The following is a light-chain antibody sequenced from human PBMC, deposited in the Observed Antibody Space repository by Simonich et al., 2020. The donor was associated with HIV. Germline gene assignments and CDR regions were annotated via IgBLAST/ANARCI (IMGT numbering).Light chain of an antibody. CDR1: PSVSSY. Sequence: EIVLTQSQATLSLSPGERATLSCRASPSVSSYLAWYQQKPGQAPRLLIYDASNRATGIPARFSGSGSGTDFTLTISSLEPEDFAVYYCQQRFNWPPYTFGQGTKLEI. J-gene: IGKJ2*01. CDR3: QQRFNWPPYT. V-gene: IGKV3-11*01. CDR2: DAS.